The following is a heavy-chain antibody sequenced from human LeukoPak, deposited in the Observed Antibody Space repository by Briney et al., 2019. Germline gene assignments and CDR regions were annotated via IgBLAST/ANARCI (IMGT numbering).Heavy chain of an antibody. D-gene: IGHD1-7*01. CDR1: GFTFSSYA. J-gene: IGHJ2*01. V-gene: IGHV3-64*01. Sequence: GGSLRLSCAASGFTFSSYAMSWVRQAPGKGLEYVSAISSDGDNTYYANSVKGRFIISRDNSKSTLYLQMGSLRAEDMAVYYCASSPPTGTTWYFDLWGRGTLVTVSS. CDR3: ASSPPTGTTWYFDL. CDR2: ISSDGDNT.